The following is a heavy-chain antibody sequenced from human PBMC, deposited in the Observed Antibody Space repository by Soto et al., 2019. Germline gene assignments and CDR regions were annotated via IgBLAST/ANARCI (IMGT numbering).Heavy chain of an antibody. CDR2: ISSSSSYT. J-gene: IGHJ6*02. CDR3: ARDPKLGGYISNTKSMDV. Sequence: PGGSLRLSCAASGFTFSDYYMSWIRQAPGQGLEWVSYISSSSSYTNYADSVKGRFTISRDNAKNSLYLQMNSLIAEDTAVYYCARDPKLGGYISNTKSMDVWGQGTTVTVSS. CDR1: GFTFSDYY. D-gene: IGHD5-18*01. V-gene: IGHV3-11*06.